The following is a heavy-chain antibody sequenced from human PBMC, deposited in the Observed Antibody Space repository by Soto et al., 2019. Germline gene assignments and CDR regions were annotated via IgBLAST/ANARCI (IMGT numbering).Heavy chain of an antibody. J-gene: IGHJ3*02. CDR3: ARNYGHAFDI. Sequence: LSLTCTVSGGSISSYYWSWIRQPPGKGLEWIGYIYYSGSTNYNPSLKSRVTISVDTSKNQFSLKLSSVTAADTAVYYCARNYGHAFDIWGQGTMVTVSS. CDR2: IYYSGST. CDR1: GGSISSYY. V-gene: IGHV4-59*01. D-gene: IGHD1-7*01.